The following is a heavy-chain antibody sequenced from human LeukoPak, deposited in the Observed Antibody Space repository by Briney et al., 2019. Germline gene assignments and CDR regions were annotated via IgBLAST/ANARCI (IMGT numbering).Heavy chain of an antibody. CDR2: IKSRSDGGTI. Sequence: GGSLRLSCAASGFIFRNAWMSWVRQAPGKGLEWVGRIKSRSDGGTIDYAALVTGRFTISRDDSKNTLYLQMNSLKAEDTAVYYCTTEGAWGKGTTVTVSS. CDR3: TTEGA. V-gene: IGHV3-15*01. CDR1: GFIFRNAW. D-gene: IGHD3-16*01. J-gene: IGHJ6*04.